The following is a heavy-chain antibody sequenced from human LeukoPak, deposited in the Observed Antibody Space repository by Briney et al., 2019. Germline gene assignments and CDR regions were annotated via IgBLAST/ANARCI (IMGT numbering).Heavy chain of an antibody. CDR1: GFTFSRHW. CDR3: ARGHRFDP. J-gene: IGHJ5*02. CDR2: VSRDGSGT. V-gene: IGHV3-74*01. Sequence: GGSLRLSCAASGFTFSRHWMHWVRQAPGKGLLWVSRVSRDGSGTSYADPVKGRFTISRDNSKNTLYLQMNSLRAEDTAVYYCARGHRFDPWGQGTLVTVSS.